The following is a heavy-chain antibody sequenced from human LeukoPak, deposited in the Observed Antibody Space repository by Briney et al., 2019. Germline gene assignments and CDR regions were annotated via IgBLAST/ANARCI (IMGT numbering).Heavy chain of an antibody. J-gene: IGHJ5*02. CDR1: GGSISSGSYY. CDR2: IYTSGSA. D-gene: IGHD3-16*02. CDR3: ARLSHWFDP. V-gene: IGHV4-61*02. Sequence: SQTLSLTCTVSGGSISSGSYYWSWIRQPAGKGLEWIGRIYTSGSANYNPSLKSRVTISVDTSKNQFSLKLSSVTAADTAVYYCARLSHWFDPWGQGTLVTVSS.